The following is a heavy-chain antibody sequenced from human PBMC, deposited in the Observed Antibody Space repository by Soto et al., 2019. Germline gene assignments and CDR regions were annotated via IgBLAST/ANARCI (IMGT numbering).Heavy chain of an antibody. J-gene: IGHJ6*02. V-gene: IGHV3-23*01. Sequence: QPGGSLRLSCAASGFTFSSYAMSWVRQAQGKGLEWVSAISGSGGSTYYADSVKGRFTISRDNSKNTLYLQMNSLRAEDTAVYYCAKRRVDTAMVGGFYGMDVWGQGTTVTVSS. D-gene: IGHD5-18*01. CDR3: AKRRVDTAMVGGFYGMDV. CDR2: ISGSGGST. CDR1: GFTFSSYA.